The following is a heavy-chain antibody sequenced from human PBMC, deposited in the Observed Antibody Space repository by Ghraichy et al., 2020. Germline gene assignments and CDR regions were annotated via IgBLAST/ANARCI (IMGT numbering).Heavy chain of an antibody. CDR2: VFYSGST. D-gene: IGHD6-13*01. CDR1: GGSISSSSYY. CDR3: ASSRSSWYNPFDY. Sequence: SETLSLTCTVSGGSISSSSYYWGWIRQSPGKGLEWIGSVFYSGSTYYNPSLKSRVTISVDTSKNQFSLKLSSVTAADTAVYYCASSRSSWYNPFDYWGQGTLVTVSS. J-gene: IGHJ4*02. V-gene: IGHV4-39*01.